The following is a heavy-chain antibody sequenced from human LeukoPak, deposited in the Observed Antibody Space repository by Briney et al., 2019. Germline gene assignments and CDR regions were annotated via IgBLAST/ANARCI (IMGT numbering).Heavy chain of an antibody. CDR2: IYAGRNT. Sequence: PSETLSLTCTVSGGSISNYYWSWIRQPAGKGLEWIGRIYAGRNTDHNPSLKSRVTMSLDSSKNESSLRLTSVTAADTAVYYCAREHKDYDGDGYYYGYWGQGTLVTVSS. D-gene: IGHD2-21*02. J-gene: IGHJ4*02. V-gene: IGHV4-4*07. CDR3: AREHKDYDGDGYYYGY. CDR1: GGSISNYY.